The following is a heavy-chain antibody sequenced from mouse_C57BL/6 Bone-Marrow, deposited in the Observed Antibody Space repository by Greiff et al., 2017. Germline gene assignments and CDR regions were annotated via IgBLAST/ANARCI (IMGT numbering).Heavy chain of an antibody. CDR1: GYTFTNYW. J-gene: IGHJ4*01. CDR3: ARDGNHGAMDY. D-gene: IGHD1-1*01. Sequence: VQLQQSGAELVRPGTSVKMSCKASGYTFTNYWIGWAKQRPGHGLEWIGDIYPGGGYTNYNEKFKGKATLTADKSSSTAYMQFSSLTSEDSAISYCARDGNHGAMDYWGQETSVTVSS. CDR2: IYPGGGYT. V-gene: IGHV1-63*01.